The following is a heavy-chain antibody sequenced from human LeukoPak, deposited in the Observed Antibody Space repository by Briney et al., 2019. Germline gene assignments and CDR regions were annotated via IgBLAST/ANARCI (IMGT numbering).Heavy chain of an antibody. J-gene: IGHJ4*02. CDR2: ISYGGSNK. CDR1: GFTFSSHG. V-gene: IGHV3-30*18. D-gene: IGHD3-3*01. Sequence: GGSLRLSCAASGFTFSSHGMHWVRQAPGKGLEWVAVISYGGSNKYYADSVKGRFTISRDNSKNTLYLQMNSLRAEDTAVYYCAKARSEGRFLEWLLSIDYWGQGTLVTVSS. CDR3: AKARSEGRFLEWLLSIDY.